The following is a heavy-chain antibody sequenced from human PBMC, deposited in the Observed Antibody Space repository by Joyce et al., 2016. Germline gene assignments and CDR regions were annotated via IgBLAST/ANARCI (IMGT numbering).Heavy chain of an antibody. D-gene: IGHD6-19*01. Sequence: QVHLVQSGAEMTKPGSSVKVSCKTSGDNFSKSAFSWVRQAPGQGLEWWGGITPVLGTAKYTQKFLGRVTKTADESTSTVYMGLNRLRSEDTAVYYWASEPIGVTASPFDLWGRGTLVTVSS. CDR3: ASEPIGVTASPFDL. CDR1: GDNFSKSA. V-gene: IGHV1-69*01. CDR2: ITPVLGTA. J-gene: IGHJ2*01.